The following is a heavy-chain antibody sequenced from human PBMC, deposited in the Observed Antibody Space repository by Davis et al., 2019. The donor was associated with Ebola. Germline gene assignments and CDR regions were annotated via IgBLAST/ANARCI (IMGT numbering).Heavy chain of an antibody. D-gene: IGHD2-15*01. CDR2: INTNTGNP. J-gene: IGHJ4*02. CDR1: GYTFTSYA. V-gene: IGHV7-4-1*02. Sequence: AASVKVSCKASGYTFTSYAMNWVRQAPGQGLEWMGWINTNTGNPTYAQGFPGRFVFPLDTSVSTAYLQISSLKAEDTAVYYCARGLKRVDFDYWGQGTLVTVSS. CDR3: ARGLKRVDFDY.